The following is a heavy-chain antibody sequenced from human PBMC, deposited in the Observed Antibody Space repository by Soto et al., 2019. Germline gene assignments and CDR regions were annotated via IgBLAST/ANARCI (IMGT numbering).Heavy chain of an antibody. D-gene: IGHD3-22*01. CDR1: GYTFTTYA. CDR2: ISTGNGNT. V-gene: IGHV1-3*04. J-gene: IGHJ3*02. Sequence: QVQLVQSGAEVKKPGASVKVSCKASGYTFTTYAMHWVRQAPGQSLEWMGWISTGNGNTKYSQNFQGRVTITSDTSASTAYMELSSLISDDTAVYYCARGSSGSGYDAFDIWGQGTMVTVSS. CDR3: ARGSSGSGYDAFDI.